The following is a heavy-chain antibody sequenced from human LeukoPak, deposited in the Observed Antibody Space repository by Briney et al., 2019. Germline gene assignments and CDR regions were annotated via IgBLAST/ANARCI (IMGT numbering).Heavy chain of an antibody. Sequence: SETLSLTCTVSGGSISSGSYYWSWIRQPAGEGLQWIGRIYTSGSTNYNPSLKSRVTISVDTSKKQFSLKLGSVTAADTAVYYCARDSAVADPIGFDPWGQGTLVTVSS. J-gene: IGHJ5*02. CDR3: ARDSAVADPIGFDP. D-gene: IGHD5-18*01. CDR2: IYTSGST. V-gene: IGHV4-61*02. CDR1: GGSISSGSYY.